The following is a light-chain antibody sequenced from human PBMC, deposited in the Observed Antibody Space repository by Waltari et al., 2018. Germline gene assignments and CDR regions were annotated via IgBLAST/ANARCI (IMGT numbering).Light chain of an antibody. V-gene: IGLV2-14*01. CDR2: DVN. J-gene: IGLJ3*02. CDR1: SSDVGGYNY. CDR3: SSYTSSSTWV. Sequence: QSALTQPASVSGSPGQSITISCPGTSSDVGGYNYVSWYQQHPGNAPKLMIYDVNKRPAGISNRFSGSKSGNTASLTISGLQAEDEADYYCSSYTSSSTWVFGGGTKLTVL.